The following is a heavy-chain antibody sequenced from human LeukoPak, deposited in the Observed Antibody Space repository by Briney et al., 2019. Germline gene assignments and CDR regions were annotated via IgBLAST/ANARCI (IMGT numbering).Heavy chain of an antibody. CDR3: ARESSVWFGDYYYYYMDV. V-gene: IGHV1-2*02. CDR1: GYTFTGYY. J-gene: IGHJ6*03. CDR2: TNPNSGGT. D-gene: IGHD3-10*01. Sequence: ASVKVSCKASGYTFTGYYMHWVRQAPGQGLEWMGWTNPNSGGTNYAQKFQGRVTMTRDTSISTAYMELSRLRSDDTAVYYCARESSVWFGDYYYYYMDVWGKGTTVTISS.